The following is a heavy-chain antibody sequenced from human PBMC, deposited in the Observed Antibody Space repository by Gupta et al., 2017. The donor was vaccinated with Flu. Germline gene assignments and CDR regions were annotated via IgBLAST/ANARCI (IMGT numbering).Heavy chain of an antibody. CDR2: ISSSSSTI. CDR3: ARDKSGYSGYDMYYFDY. V-gene: IGHV3-48*01. D-gene: IGHD5-12*01. Sequence: MNWVRQAPGKGLEWVSYISSSSSTIYYADSVKGRFTISRDNAKNSLYLQMNSLRAEDTAVYYCARDKSGYSGYDMYYFDYWGQGTLVTVSS. J-gene: IGHJ4*02.